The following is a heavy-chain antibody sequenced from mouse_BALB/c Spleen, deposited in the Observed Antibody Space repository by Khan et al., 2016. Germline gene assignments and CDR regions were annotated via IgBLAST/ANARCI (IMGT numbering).Heavy chain of an antibody. Sequence: VQLQQSGPDLVKPGASVKISCNASGYSFTGYYTYWVKQINGKSLEWIGRVNPNNGGTSYNQKFKGKAVLTIDTLSTPAYIKPRSLTSEDSAVYYCLRDAMDYWGQGTSVTVSS. D-gene: IGHD1-1*01. CDR3: LRDAMDY. CDR2: VNPNNGGT. CDR1: GYSFTGYY. V-gene: IGHV1-26*01. J-gene: IGHJ4*01.